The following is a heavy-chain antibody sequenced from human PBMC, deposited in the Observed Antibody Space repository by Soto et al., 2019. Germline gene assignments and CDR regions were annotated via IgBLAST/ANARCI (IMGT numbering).Heavy chain of an antibody. D-gene: IGHD4-17*01. CDR1: GFTFSSYA. J-gene: IGHJ5*02. Sequence: QVQLVESGGGVVQPGRSLRLSCAASGFTFSSYAMHWVRQAPGKGLEWVAVISYDGSNKYYADSVKGRFTISRDNSKNTLYLQMNSLRAEDTAVYYCARDNGDYGFDPWGQGTLVTVSS. V-gene: IGHV3-30-3*01. CDR2: ISYDGSNK. CDR3: ARDNGDYGFDP.